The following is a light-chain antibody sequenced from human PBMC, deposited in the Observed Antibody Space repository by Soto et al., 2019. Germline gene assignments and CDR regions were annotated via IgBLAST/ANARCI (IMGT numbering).Light chain of an antibody. J-gene: IGKJ4*01. CDR3: QHYDEWPLT. CDR2: DAF. CDR1: QNVKTR. V-gene: IGKV3-15*01. Sequence: EKVMTHSPATLSVSQGERATLSGRASQNVKTRLAWYQQKPGQAPRLLIFDAFTRATGIPARFSGSASGTDFTLTISSLQSEDSAVYYCQHYDEWPLTFGGGTKVEIK.